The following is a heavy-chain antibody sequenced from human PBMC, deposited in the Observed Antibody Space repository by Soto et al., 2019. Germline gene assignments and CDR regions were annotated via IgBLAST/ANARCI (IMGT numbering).Heavy chain of an antibody. D-gene: IGHD7-27*01. CDR2: INAGYGNT. CDR1: GYTFSSYA. J-gene: IGHJ4*02. Sequence: ASVKVSCKASGYTFSSYAMHWVRQAPGQRLEWMGWINAGYGNTKSSQKFQDRVTISRDTSASTAYMELTSLRSEDTAVYYCARDTGDGNFDFWGQGTLVKVS. CDR3: ARDTGDGNFDF. V-gene: IGHV1-3*01.